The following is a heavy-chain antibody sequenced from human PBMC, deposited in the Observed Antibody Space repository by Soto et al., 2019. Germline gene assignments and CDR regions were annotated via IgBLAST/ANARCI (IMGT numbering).Heavy chain of an antibody. CDR2: LYHTGSI. V-gene: IGHV4-39*01. D-gene: IGHD5-18*01. J-gene: IGHJ6*02. CDR3: ARARGYSYGPHYYYGMDV. Sequence: SETLSLTCTVSGGSTSSSNYYWGWVRQSPGRGLEWIGSLYHTGSINYNPSLNSRVTISVDTSKNQFSLKLSSVTAADTAVYYCARARGYSYGPHYYYGMDVWGQGTTVTVSS. CDR1: GGSTSSSNYY.